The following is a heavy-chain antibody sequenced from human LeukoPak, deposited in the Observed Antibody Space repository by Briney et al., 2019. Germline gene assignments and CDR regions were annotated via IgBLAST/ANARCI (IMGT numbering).Heavy chain of an antibody. CDR1: GGTFSSYA. V-gene: IGHV1-69*13. CDR3: ARSPPGGVVVITFLFDY. Sequence: SVKVSCKASGGTFSSYAISWVRQAPGQGLEWMGGIIPIFGTANYAQKFQGRVTITADESTSTAYMELSSLRSEDTAVYYCARSPPGGVVVITFLFDYWGQGTLVTVSS. CDR2: IIPIFGTA. D-gene: IGHD3-22*01. J-gene: IGHJ4*02.